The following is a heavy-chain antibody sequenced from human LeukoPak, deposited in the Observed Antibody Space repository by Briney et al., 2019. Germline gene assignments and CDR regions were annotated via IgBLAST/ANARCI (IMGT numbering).Heavy chain of an antibody. CDR3: AKNYYDSSGYYEAEYFQH. Sequence: GESLRLSCAASGFTFSDYGLHWVRQAPGKGLEWVAFIRFDGSNAYYVDSVKGRFTISRDNSKNTLYLQMNSLRAEDTAVYYCAKNYYDSSGYYEAEYFQHWGQGTLVTVSS. J-gene: IGHJ1*01. CDR2: IRFDGSNA. CDR1: GFTFSDYG. D-gene: IGHD3-22*01. V-gene: IGHV3-30*02.